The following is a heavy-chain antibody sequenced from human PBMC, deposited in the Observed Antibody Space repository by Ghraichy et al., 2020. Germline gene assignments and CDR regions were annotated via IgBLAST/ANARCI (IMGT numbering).Heavy chain of an antibody. Sequence: SETLSLTCSVSGGSISSDYWSWIRQPPGKGLEWIGYIYDSGSTKYNPSLKSRVTISVDTSKNQFSLKLSSVTAADTAVYYCARDDVVPGALAYWGQGTLVTVSS. D-gene: IGHD6-19*01. CDR3: ARDDVVPGALAY. CDR1: GGSISSDY. CDR2: IYDSGST. V-gene: IGHV4-59*01. J-gene: IGHJ4*02.